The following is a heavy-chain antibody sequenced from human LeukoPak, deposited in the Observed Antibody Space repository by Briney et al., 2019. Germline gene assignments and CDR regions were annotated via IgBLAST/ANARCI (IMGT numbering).Heavy chain of an antibody. D-gene: IGHD6-19*01. CDR2: ISSGSTTI. CDR1: GFTFTKYS. Sequence: GGSLRLSCAASGFTFTKYSMHCVRQTPGKGLEWVSYISSGSTTIYYTDSVKGRFTISRDNAKNSLYLQMNSLRAEDTAVYYCTRDGCSGWCHDYWGQGTLVTVSS. J-gene: IGHJ4*02. V-gene: IGHV3-48*01. CDR3: TRDGCSGWCHDY.